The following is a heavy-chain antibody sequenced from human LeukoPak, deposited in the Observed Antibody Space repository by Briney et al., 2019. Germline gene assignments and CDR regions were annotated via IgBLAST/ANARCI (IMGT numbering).Heavy chain of an antibody. J-gene: IGHJ4*02. CDR3: AWGAYSSSLRPSLFDY. CDR1: GFTFSSYA. Sequence: GGSLRLSCAASGFTFSSYAMSWVRQAPGKGLEWVSAISGSGGSTYYADSVKGRFTISRGNSKNTLYLQMNSLRAEDTAVYYCAWGAYSSSLRPSLFDYWGQGTLVTVSS. D-gene: IGHD6-13*01. CDR2: ISGSGGST. V-gene: IGHV3-23*01.